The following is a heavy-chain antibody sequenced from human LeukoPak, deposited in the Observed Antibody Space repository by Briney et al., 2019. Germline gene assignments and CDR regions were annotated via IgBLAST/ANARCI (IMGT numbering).Heavy chain of an antibody. CDR3: ARKKDSSGWHPIDY. CDR2: INWNGGST. Sequence: GGSLRLSCAASGFTFDDYGMSWVRQAPGKGLEWVSGINWNGGSTGYADSVKGRFTISRDNAKNSLYPQMNSLRAEDTALYYCARKKDSSGWHPIDYWGQGTLVTVSS. CDR1: GFTFDDYG. D-gene: IGHD6-19*01. V-gene: IGHV3-20*04. J-gene: IGHJ4*02.